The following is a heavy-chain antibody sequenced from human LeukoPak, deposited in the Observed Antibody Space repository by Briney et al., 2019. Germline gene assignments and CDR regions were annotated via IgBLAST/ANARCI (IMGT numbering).Heavy chain of an antibody. CDR3: ARTNQIGETAFDI. CDR2: IFYSGTT. J-gene: IGHJ3*02. Sequence: KPSETLSLTCTVSGGAISGYYWSWIRQPPGKGLEWIGYIFYSGTTNYNPSLKSRVTISADTSKKRFSLKLSSVTAADTAVYYCARTNQIGETAFDIWGQGTMVTVSS. D-gene: IGHD1-14*01. CDR1: GGAISGYY. V-gene: IGHV4-59*01.